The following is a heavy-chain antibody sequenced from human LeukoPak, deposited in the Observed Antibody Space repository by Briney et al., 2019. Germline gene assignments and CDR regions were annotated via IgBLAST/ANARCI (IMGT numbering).Heavy chain of an antibody. CDR1: GFTFGDYA. J-gene: IGHJ4*02. D-gene: IGHD2-15*01. CDR2: IKHKAYAGTT. CDR3: TRGSIVVVVAAPLGEIDY. V-gene: IGHV3-49*04. Sequence: GRSLRLSCTDSGFTFGDYAMSWVRQAPGKGLEWVGFIKHKAYAGTTEYAASVKGRFTISRDDSKSIAYLQMNSLKSEDRAVYYCTRGSIVVVVAAPLGEIDYWGQGPGVTVS.